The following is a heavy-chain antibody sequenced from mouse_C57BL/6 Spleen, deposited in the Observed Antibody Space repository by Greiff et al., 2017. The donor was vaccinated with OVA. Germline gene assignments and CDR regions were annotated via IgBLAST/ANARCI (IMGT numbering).Heavy chain of an antibody. Sequence: VQLQQSGPELVKPGASVKISCKASGYSFTGYYMNWVKQSPEKSLEWIGEINPSTGGTTYNQKFKAKATLIVDKSSSTAYMQLKSLTSEDSAVYYCARDILASFAYWGQGTLVTVSA. CDR3: ARDILASFAY. CDR2: INPSTGGT. J-gene: IGHJ3*01. V-gene: IGHV1-42*01. CDR1: GYSFTGYY.